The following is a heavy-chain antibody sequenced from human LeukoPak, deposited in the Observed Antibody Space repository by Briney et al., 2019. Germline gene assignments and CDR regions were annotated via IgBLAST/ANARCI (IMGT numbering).Heavy chain of an antibody. Sequence: SETLSLTCTVSGGSISSSSYYWGWIRQPPGKGLEWIGSIYYSGSTYYNPSLKSRVTISVDTSKNQFSLKLSSVTAADTAVYYCARVVMDYDSSGYYYGNWFDPWGQGTLVTVSS. V-gene: IGHV4-39*01. CDR2: IYYSGST. CDR1: GGSISSSSYY. D-gene: IGHD3-22*01. CDR3: ARVVMDYDSSGYYYGNWFDP. J-gene: IGHJ5*02.